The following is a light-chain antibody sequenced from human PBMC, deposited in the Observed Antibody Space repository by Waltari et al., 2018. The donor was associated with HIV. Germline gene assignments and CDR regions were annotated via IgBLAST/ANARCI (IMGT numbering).Light chain of an antibody. V-gene: IGKV4-1*01. J-gene: IGKJ2*01. CDR3: QQYYTTPNT. Sequence: DIVITQSPDSLPVSLGERATINCKSSQSVLYSANNKNYLAWYQQKPGPPPKLRIYWASTRQSGLPHLFSRSGSGTNFSLTSSRLQSEDVAVHYCQQYYTTPNTFGQGTELEIK. CDR1: QSVLYSANNKNY. CDR2: WAS.